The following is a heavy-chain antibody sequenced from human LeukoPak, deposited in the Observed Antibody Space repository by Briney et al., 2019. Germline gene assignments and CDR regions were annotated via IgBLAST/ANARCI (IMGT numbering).Heavy chain of an antibody. CDR1: GFTFNSYG. CDR2: VSGGRGST. CDR3: VRDLT. V-gene: IGHV3-23*01. Sequence: GGSLRLSCVTSGFTFNSYGMSWVRQAPGKGLEWVAAVSGGRGSTHYADSVTGRFTISRDSSRNTLYLQMNSLRAEDTAVYYCVRDLTWGQGTLVIVSS. J-gene: IGHJ1*01.